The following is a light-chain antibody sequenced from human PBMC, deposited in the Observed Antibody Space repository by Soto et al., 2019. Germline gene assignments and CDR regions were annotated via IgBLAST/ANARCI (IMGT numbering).Light chain of an antibody. CDR3: QHYNSYSEA. J-gene: IGKJ1*01. V-gene: IGKV1-5*03. CDR1: QTISSW. CDR2: KAS. Sequence: DIQMTQSPSTLSGSVGDRVTITCRASQTISSWLAWYQQKQGKAPKXXIYKASTLKSGVPSRFSGSGSGTELTITISSLQPDDCETYDCQHYNSYSEAFGQGTKVDIK.